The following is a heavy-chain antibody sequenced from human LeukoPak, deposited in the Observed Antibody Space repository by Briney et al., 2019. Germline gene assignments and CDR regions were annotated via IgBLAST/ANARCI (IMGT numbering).Heavy chain of an antibody. D-gene: IGHD2-15*01. CDR2: IYYSGAT. Sequence: NPSETLSLTCTVSGGSISSYYWTWIRQPPGKGLEWIGFIYYSGATKYNPSLESRVTISLDTSNNQFSLRLNSVTAADTAVYYCARRVAVPGSYYFDYWGQGTLVTVSS. CDR1: GGSISSYY. V-gene: IGHV4-59*08. CDR3: ARRVAVPGSYYFDY. J-gene: IGHJ4*02.